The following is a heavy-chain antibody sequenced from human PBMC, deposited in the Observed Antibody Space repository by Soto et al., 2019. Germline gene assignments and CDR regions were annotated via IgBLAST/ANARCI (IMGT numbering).Heavy chain of an antibody. CDR3: ARFVRHQLPTIDF. CDR1: GYTFTSYD. Sequence: QVQLVQSGAEVKKPGASVRVSCKASGYTFTSYDINWVRQATGQGLEWMGWMNPESTNTGYAQKFQGTVTMTMDTSISTAYMERSSLRSEDTAVYYCARFVRHQLPTIDFWGQGTLVTVS. D-gene: IGHD2-2*01. J-gene: IGHJ4*02. CDR2: MNPESTNT. V-gene: IGHV1-8*01.